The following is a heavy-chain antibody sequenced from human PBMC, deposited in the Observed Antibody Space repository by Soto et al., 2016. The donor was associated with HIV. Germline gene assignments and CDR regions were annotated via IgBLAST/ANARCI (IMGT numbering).Heavy chain of an antibody. V-gene: IGHV3-23*01. D-gene: IGHD4-17*01. Sequence: EVQLLESGGGLVQPGGSLRLSCAASGFTFSSYAMSWVRQAPGKGLEWVSAISGSGGSTYYADSVKGRFTISRDNSKNTLYLQMNSLRAEDTAVYYCAKDDNDYGDYEVGYYYYMDVWGKGTTVTVSS. CDR1: GFTFSSYA. J-gene: IGHJ6*03. CDR3: AKDDNDYGDYEVGYYYYMDV. CDR2: ISGSGGST.